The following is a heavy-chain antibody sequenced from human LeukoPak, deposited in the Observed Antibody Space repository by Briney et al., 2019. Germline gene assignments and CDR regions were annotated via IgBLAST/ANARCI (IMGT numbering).Heavy chain of an antibody. D-gene: IGHD1-1*01. Sequence: GGSLRLSCAASGFTFSSNWMSWVRQARGKGLEWVANIKQDGSEKYYVDSVKGRFTISRDNAKNSLYLQMNSLRADDTAVYYCATDRDWTLLDYWGQGTLVTVSS. CDR1: GFTFSSNW. CDR3: ATDRDWTLLDY. V-gene: IGHV3-7*01. CDR2: IKQDGSEK. J-gene: IGHJ4*02.